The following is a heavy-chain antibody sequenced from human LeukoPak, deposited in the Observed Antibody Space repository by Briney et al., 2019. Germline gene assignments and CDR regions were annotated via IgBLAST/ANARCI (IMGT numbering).Heavy chain of an antibody. CDR3: AKRGASASIWVY. V-gene: IGHV3-30*04. D-gene: IGHD3-16*01. CDR2: ISYDGSDK. CDR1: GFTFSSYA. Sequence: GGSLRLSCAASGFTFSSYAMYWVRQAPGKGLEWVAVISYDGSDKFYADSVKGRVTISRDNAKNSLYLQMNSLRADDTAVYYCAKRGASASIWVYWGQGTLVTVSS. J-gene: IGHJ4*02.